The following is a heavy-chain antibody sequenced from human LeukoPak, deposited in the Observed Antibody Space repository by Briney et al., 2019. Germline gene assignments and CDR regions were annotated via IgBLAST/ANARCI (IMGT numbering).Heavy chain of an antibody. CDR3: VRDGYSYGFMLAFDI. CDR2: INSDGSST. V-gene: IGHV3-74*01. Sequence: GGSLRLSCAASGFTFSGYWMHWVRQAPGKGLVWVSRINSDGSSTSYADSVKGRFTISRDSAKNTLYLQVNSLRAEDTAVYYCVRDGYSYGFMLAFDIWGLGTRVTVSS. D-gene: IGHD5-18*01. CDR1: GFTFSGYW. J-gene: IGHJ3*02.